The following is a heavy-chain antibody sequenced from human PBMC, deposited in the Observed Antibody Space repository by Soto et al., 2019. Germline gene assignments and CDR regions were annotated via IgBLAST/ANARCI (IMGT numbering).Heavy chain of an antibody. CDR3: TIGSWSGEVFDI. CDR2: IIPMLGIA. V-gene: IGHV1-69*04. CDR1: VCTFSNYA. D-gene: IGHD2-21*01. Sequence: SVKVSCKSSVCTFSNYAITWVRQAPGQGLEWMGRIIPMLGIANYAQKFQGRVTITADKSTGTAYMELSSLRSEDTALYYCTIGSWSGEVFDIWGQGTMVTVSS. J-gene: IGHJ3*02.